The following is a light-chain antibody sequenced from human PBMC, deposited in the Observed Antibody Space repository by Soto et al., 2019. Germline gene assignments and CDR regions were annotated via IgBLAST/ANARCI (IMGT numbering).Light chain of an antibody. J-gene: IGKJ5*01. CDR2: AAS. CDR1: QSISSY. Sequence: DIQMTQSPSSLSASVGDRVTITCRASQSISSYLNWYQQKPGKAPKLLIYAASSLQSGVPSRFSGSGSGPDFTLTISSLPPEDFATYECQHDYSTPVTFGQVTRLEIK. V-gene: IGKV1-39*01. CDR3: QHDYSTPVT.